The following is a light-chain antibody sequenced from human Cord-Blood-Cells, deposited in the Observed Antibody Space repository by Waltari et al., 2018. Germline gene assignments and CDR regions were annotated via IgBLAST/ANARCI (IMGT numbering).Light chain of an antibody. Sequence: QSALTQPASVSGSPGQSITISCTGTSSDVGGYNYVSWYQQHPGKAPKLLIYDVSKRPSGVSNRFSGSKSGNTASLTISGLQAEDEADYYCRSYTSSSTWVFGRGTKLTVL. CDR2: DVS. CDR3: RSYTSSSTWV. CDR1: SSDVGGYNY. J-gene: IGLJ3*02. V-gene: IGLV2-14*01.